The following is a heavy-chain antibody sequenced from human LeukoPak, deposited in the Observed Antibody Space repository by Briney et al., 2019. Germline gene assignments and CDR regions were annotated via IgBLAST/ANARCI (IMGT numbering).Heavy chain of an antibody. Sequence: ASVKVSCTASGYTFAGYYMHWVRQAPGQGLEWMGRINPNSGGTNYAQKFQGRVTMTRDTPISTAYMELSRLRSDDTAVYYCARENYYDSSGYYDYWGQGTLVTVSS. CDR2: INPNSGGT. V-gene: IGHV1-2*06. CDR1: GYTFAGYY. CDR3: ARENYYDSSGYYDY. D-gene: IGHD3-22*01. J-gene: IGHJ4*02.